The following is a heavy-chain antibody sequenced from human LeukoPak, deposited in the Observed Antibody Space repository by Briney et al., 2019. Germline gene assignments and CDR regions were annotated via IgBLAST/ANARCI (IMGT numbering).Heavy chain of an antibody. CDR3: AKYHDCSSTSCGDYFDY. CDR2: IRYDGSNK. D-gene: IGHD2-2*01. V-gene: IGHV3-30*02. CDR1: GFTFSSYG. Sequence: GGSLRLSCAASGFTFSSYGMHWVRRAPGKGLEWVAFIRYDGSNKYYADSVKGRFTISRDNSKNTLYLQMNSLRAEDTAVYYCAKYHDCSSTSCGDYFDYWGQGTLVTVSS. J-gene: IGHJ4*02.